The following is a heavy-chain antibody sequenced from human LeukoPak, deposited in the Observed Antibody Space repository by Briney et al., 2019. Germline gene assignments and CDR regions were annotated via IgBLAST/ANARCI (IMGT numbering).Heavy chain of an antibody. D-gene: IGHD3-9*01. J-gene: IGHJ3*02. CDR3: VRRGKRLRYFDWVDAFDI. V-gene: IGHV4-34*01. CDR1: GGSFSGYY. Sequence: KTSETLSLTCAVYGGSFSGYYWNWLRQPPGKGLEWVGELNQSGITDYNSSLKSRVTISLDTSNNQFSLKLSSVTAADTAVYYCVRRGKRLRYFDWVDAFDIWGQGTLVTVSS. CDR2: LNQSGIT.